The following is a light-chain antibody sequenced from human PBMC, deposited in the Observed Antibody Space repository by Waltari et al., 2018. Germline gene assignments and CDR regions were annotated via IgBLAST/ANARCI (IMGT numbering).Light chain of an antibody. J-gene: IGKJ4*01. Sequence: DILLTQSPSFLSASIRDRVTITCRASKGIRDYLAWFQQKARKAPKLLTYAASTLQRRVPSRFSGSGSGTEFTLTISSLQSEDFATYYCQQLNSYPLTVGGGTKVEIK. CDR3: QQLNSYPLT. V-gene: IGKV1-9*01. CDR1: KGIRDY. CDR2: AAS.